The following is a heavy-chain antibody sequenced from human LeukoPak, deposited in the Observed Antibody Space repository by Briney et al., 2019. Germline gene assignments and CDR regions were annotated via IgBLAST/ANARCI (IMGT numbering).Heavy chain of an antibody. CDR2: INHSGST. CDR1: GGSFSGYY. Sequence: KPSETLSLTCAVYGGSFSGYYWSWIRQPPGKGLEWIGEINHSGSTNYNPPLKSRVTISVDTSKNQFSLKLSSVTAADTAVYYCARHVGNSWYVAFDIWGQGTLVTVSS. V-gene: IGHV4-34*01. J-gene: IGHJ3*02. CDR3: ARHVGNSWYVAFDI. D-gene: IGHD6-13*01.